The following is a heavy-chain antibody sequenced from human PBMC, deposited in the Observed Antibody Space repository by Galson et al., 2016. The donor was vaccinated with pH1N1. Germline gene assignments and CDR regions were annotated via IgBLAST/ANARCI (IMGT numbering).Heavy chain of an antibody. Sequence: LSLTCTVSGGSIFSSTYYWGRIRQPPGKGLEWIANIYYSGNTFYNPSLKSRVSLSVDTSKNQFSLRLSSVTAADTAVYYCARGANDYGGMYFDYWGQGNLVTVSS. D-gene: IGHD4/OR15-4a*01. CDR1: GGSIFSSTYY. CDR2: IYYSGNT. CDR3: ARGANDYGGMYFDY. V-gene: IGHV4-39*07. J-gene: IGHJ4*02.